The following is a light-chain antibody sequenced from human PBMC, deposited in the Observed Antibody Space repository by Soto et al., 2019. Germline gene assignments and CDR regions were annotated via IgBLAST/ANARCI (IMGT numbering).Light chain of an antibody. CDR2: DAS. Sequence: EIVVTQSTATLSFSPGERATLSCRASQSVSSYLAWYQQKPGQAPRLLIYDASTRATGIPARFSGSGSGTEFTLTISSLQSGDFAVYYCQHYNNWPLSFGGGTKVDI. CDR1: QSVSSY. J-gene: IGKJ4*01. CDR3: QHYNNWPLS. V-gene: IGKV3-15*01.